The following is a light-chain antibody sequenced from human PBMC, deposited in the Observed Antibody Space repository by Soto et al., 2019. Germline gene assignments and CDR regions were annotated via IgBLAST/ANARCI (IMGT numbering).Light chain of an antibody. CDR2: DVS. CDR3: SSYTGSSLRL. Sequence: QSVLTQPASVSGSPGQSITISCTGTSSDVGGYNYVSWYQQHPGKAPKLMIYDVSTRPSGVSNRFSGSKSGNTASLTISGLQAEDEADYYCSSYTGSSLRLFGTGTKVTVL. CDR1: SSDVGGYNY. J-gene: IGLJ1*01. V-gene: IGLV2-14*01.